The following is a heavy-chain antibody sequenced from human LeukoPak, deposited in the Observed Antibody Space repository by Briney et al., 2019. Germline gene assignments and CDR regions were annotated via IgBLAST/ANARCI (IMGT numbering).Heavy chain of an antibody. CDR3: ARDQVLRFLEWAV. V-gene: IGHV4-30-4*08. J-gene: IGHJ4*02. D-gene: IGHD3-3*01. CDR1: GGSISSGDYY. CDR2: IYYSGST. Sequence: PSETLSLTCTVSGGSISSGDYYWSWIRQPPGKGLEWIGYIYYSGSTYYNPSLKSRVTISVDTSKNQFSLKLSSVTAADTAVYYCARDQVLRFLEWAVWGQGTLVTVSS.